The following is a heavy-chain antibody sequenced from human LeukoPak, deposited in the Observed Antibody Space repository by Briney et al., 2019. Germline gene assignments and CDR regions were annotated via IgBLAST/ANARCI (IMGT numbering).Heavy chain of an antibody. CDR1: GYSFTALY. J-gene: IGHJ4*02. CDR2: IHPRSGET. V-gene: IGHV1-2*02. Sequence: ASVKVSCKASGYSFTALYIHWVRQARGQGLEWMGWIHPRSGETNYAQKFQGRVTMTRDTSISTAYMDLSSLGSDDTAVYYCARDGEYGTGSYYRGCFDYWGQGILVTVSS. CDR3: ARDGEYGTGSYYRGCFDY. D-gene: IGHD3-10*01.